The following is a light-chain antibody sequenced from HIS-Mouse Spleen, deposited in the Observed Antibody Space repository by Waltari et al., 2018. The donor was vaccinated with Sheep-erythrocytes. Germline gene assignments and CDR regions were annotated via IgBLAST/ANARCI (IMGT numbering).Light chain of an antibody. Sequence: DIQMTQSPSSLSASVADRVTITCRASQSISSYLNWYQQKPGKAPKLLIYAASSLQSGVPSRLSGSGSGTDFTLTISSLQPEDFATYYCQQSYSTPPLTFGGGTKVEIK. V-gene: IGKV1-39*01. J-gene: IGKJ4*01. CDR2: AAS. CDR1: QSISSY. CDR3: QQSYSTPPLT.